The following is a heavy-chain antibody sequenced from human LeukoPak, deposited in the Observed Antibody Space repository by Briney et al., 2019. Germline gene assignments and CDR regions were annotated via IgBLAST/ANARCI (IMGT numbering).Heavy chain of an antibody. Sequence: GGSLRLSCAASGFTFSSYAVSWVRQAPGKGLEWVSTISASGVGTFYADSVKGRFTVSRDNSKNTLYLQMNSLITDDTAVYYCALGSANYDSSDFDCWGQGTLVTVSS. V-gene: IGHV3-23*01. CDR3: ALGSANYDSSDFDC. CDR1: GFTFSSYA. J-gene: IGHJ4*02. D-gene: IGHD3-22*01. CDR2: ISASGVGT.